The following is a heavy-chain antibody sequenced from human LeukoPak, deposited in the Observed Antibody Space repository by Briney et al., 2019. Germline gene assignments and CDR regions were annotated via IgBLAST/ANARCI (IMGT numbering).Heavy chain of an antibody. Sequence: GGSLRLSCAASGFTFSDYYMSWIRQAPGKGLEWVSYISSSGSTIYYADSVKGRFTISRDNAKNSLYLQMSSLRAEDTAVYYCARDYGDYPPDAFDIWGQGTMVTVSS. D-gene: IGHD4-17*01. CDR2: ISSSGSTI. CDR1: GFTFSDYY. V-gene: IGHV3-11*01. J-gene: IGHJ3*02. CDR3: ARDYGDYPPDAFDI.